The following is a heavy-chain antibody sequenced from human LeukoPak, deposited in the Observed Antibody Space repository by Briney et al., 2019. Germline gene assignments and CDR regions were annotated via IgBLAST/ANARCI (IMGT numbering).Heavy chain of an antibody. CDR1: RFTFSHYG. V-gene: IGHV3-33*06. D-gene: IGHD4-11*01. CDR3: AKDAQRGFDYSNSLEY. Sequence: PGKSLTLSCVASRFTFSHYGMHWVRQAPGKGLEWVAVIWNDGSSQYYADSVKGRFTISRDNSQNTEYLQMNSLRADDTAVYYCAKDAQRGFDYSNSLEYWGQGTLVTVSS. J-gene: IGHJ4*02. CDR2: IWNDGSSQ.